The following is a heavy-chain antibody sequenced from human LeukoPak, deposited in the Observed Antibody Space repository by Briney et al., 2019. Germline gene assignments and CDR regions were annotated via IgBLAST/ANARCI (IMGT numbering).Heavy chain of an antibody. V-gene: IGHV3-30*19. CDR3: ARGGTYYYDSSGSPQGDY. Sequence: GGSLRLSCAASGFTFSSYGMHWVRQAPGKGLEWVAVISYDGSNKYYADSVKGRFTISRDNSKNTLYLQMNSLRAEDTAVYYCARGGTYYYDSSGSPQGDYWGQGTLVTVSS. J-gene: IGHJ4*02. CDR2: ISYDGSNK. D-gene: IGHD3-22*01. CDR1: GFTFSSYG.